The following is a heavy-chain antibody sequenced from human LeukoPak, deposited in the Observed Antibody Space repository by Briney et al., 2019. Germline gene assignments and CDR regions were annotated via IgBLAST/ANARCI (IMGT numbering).Heavy chain of an antibody. V-gene: IGHV3-21*01. D-gene: IGHD6-19*01. Sequence: PGGSLRLSCAASGFTFSSYSMNWVRQAPGKGLEWVSSISSSSSYIYYADSVKGRFTISRDNAKNSLYLQMNSLRAEDTAVYYCARHGPVAGSFDYWGQGTLVTVSS. CDR1: GFTFSSYS. CDR2: ISSSSSYI. J-gene: IGHJ4*02. CDR3: ARHGPVAGSFDY.